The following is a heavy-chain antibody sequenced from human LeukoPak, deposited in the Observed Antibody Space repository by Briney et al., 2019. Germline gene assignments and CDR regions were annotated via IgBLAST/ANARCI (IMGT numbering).Heavy chain of an antibody. V-gene: IGHV3-21*01. Sequence: GGSLRLSYAASGFTFSSYSMNWVRQAPGKGLEWVSSISSSSSYIYYADSVKGRFTISRDNAKNSLYLQMNSLRAEDTAVYYCARGPTAAYDFWSGRSNWFDPWGQGTLVTVSS. J-gene: IGHJ5*02. CDR1: GFTFSSYS. D-gene: IGHD3-3*01. CDR3: ARGPTAAYDFWSGRSNWFDP. CDR2: ISSSSSYI.